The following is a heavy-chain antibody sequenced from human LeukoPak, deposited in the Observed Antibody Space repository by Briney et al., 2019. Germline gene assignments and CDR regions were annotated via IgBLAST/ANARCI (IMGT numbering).Heavy chain of an antibody. CDR3: AKHPPRSGTYY. CDR1: GFTFSSHA. Sequence: GGSLRLSCTPSGFTFSSHAMSWVRQAPGKGLEWVSAISGSGGSTYYADSVKGRFTISRDNSKNTLYLQMNSLRAEDTAVYYCAKHPPRSGTYYWGQGTLVTVSS. V-gene: IGHV3-23*01. J-gene: IGHJ4*02. D-gene: IGHD2-15*01. CDR2: ISGSGGST.